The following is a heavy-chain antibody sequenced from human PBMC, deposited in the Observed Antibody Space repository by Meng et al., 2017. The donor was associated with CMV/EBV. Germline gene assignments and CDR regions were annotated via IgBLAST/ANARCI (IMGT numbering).Heavy chain of an antibody. CDR1: GYNCTSYY. D-gene: IGHD2-21*01. Sequence: SGYNCTSYYMHWVRQAHGQGLEWMGIINPSGGSTSYAQKCQGRVTMTRDTSTSTVYMELSSLRSEDTAVYYCARDLGCGGDCYSFPWGQGTLVTVSS. CDR2: INPSGGST. CDR3: ARDLGCGGDCYSFP. J-gene: IGHJ5*02. V-gene: IGHV1-46*01.